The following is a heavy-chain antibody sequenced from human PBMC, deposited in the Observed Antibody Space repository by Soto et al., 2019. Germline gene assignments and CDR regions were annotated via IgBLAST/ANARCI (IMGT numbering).Heavy chain of an antibody. J-gene: IGHJ6*02. CDR1: GGSISSYY. V-gene: IGHV4-59*01. CDR2: IYYSGST. CDR3: ASSITIFGVVSLYGMDV. D-gene: IGHD3-3*01. Sequence: SETLSLTCTVSGGSISSYYWSWIRQPPGKGLEWIGYIYYSGSTNYNPSLKSRVTISVDTSKNQFSLKLSSVTAADTAVYYCASSITIFGVVSLYGMDVWGQGTTVTVSS.